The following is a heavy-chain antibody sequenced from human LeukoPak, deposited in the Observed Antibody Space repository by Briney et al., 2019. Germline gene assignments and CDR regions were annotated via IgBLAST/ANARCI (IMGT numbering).Heavy chain of an antibody. V-gene: IGHV3-33*06. D-gene: IGHD3-16*02. J-gene: IGHJ6*03. CDR3: AKNVISYYYYYYMDV. CDR2: IWFDGNNK. CDR1: GFTFKSYG. Sequence: PGGSLRLSCAASGFTFKSYGMHWVRQAPGKGLEWVAVIWFDGNNKYYADSVKGRFTISRDNSRNTLYLQMNSLRAEDTAVYYCAKNVISYYYYYYMDVWGKGTTVTVSS.